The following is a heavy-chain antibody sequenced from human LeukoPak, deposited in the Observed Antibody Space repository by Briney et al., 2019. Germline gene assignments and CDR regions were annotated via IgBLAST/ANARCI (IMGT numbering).Heavy chain of an antibody. V-gene: IGHV3-53*01. CDR3: ARDSNYGSGSVDY. J-gene: IGHJ4*02. D-gene: IGHD3-10*01. Sequence: QAGGSLRLSCAASGFTVSSNYMSWVRQAPGKGLEWVSVIYSGGSTYYADSVKGRFTISRDNSKNTLYLQMNSLRAEDTAVYYCARDSNYGSGSVDYWGQGTLVTVSS. CDR2: IYSGGST. CDR1: GFTVSSNY.